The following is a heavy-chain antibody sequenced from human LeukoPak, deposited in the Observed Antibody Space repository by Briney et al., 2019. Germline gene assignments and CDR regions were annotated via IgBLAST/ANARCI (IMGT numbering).Heavy chain of an antibody. J-gene: IGHJ4*02. CDR2: IVVGSGNT. Sequence: SVKVSCKASGFTFTSSAMQWVRQARGQRLEGIGWIVVGSGNTNYAQKFQERVTITRDMSPSTAYMEPSSLRSEDTAVYYCAAGGRSTTPAFDYWGQGTLVTVSS. CDR3: AAGGRSTTPAFDY. V-gene: IGHV1-58*02. CDR1: GFTFTSSA. D-gene: IGHD2/OR15-2a*01.